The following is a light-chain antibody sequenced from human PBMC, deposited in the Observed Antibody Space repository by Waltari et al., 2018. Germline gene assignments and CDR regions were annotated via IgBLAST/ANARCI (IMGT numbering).Light chain of an antibody. V-gene: IGKV1-5*03. CDR1: QNINTW. CDR2: KAS. CDR3: QQYNYY. Sequence: DIQMTQSPSTLSASVGARVTITCRASQNINTWLAWYQQKPGKAPKLLIYKASTLESGVPSRFSGSGSGTEFTLTISSLQPDDFATYYCQQYNYYFGPGTKVDIK. J-gene: IGKJ3*01.